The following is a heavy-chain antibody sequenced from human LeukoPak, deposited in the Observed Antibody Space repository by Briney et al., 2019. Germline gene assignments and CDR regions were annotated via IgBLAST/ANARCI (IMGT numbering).Heavy chain of an antibody. CDR3: ARGDYDSSGYYYFYYYYYMDV. J-gene: IGHJ6*03. CDR2: INSDGSST. D-gene: IGHD3-22*01. CDR1: GFTFSSYW. Sequence: GGSLRLSCAASGFTFSSYWMHWVRQAPGKGLVWVSRINSDGSSTSYADSVKGRFTISRDNAKNTLYLQMNSLRAEDTAVYYCARGDYDSSGYYYFYYYYYMDVWGKGTTVTVSS. V-gene: IGHV3-74*01.